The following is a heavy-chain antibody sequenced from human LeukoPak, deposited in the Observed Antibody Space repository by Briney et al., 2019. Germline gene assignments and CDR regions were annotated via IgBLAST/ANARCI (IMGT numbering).Heavy chain of an antibody. V-gene: IGHV5-51*01. CDR1: GYIFTSNW. D-gene: IGHD6-13*01. J-gene: IGHJ4*02. Sequence: GESLKISCKGSGYIFTSNWIGWVRQMPGKGLEWMVIIYPGDSDTRYSPSFQGKVTISADKSNSTAYLQWSSLKASDTAMYYCAASSSWYSFDYWGQGTLVTVSS. CDR2: IYPGDSDT. CDR3: AASSSWYSFDY.